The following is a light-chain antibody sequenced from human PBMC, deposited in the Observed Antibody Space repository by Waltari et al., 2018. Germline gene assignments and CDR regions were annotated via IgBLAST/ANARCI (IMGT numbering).Light chain of an antibody. CDR2: GQN. Sequence: QSVLTQPPSASGTPGQRVTISSSGSSSNIGRNTVNCYKQLPGTAPTLLIYGQNQRPSGVPARFSGYTSGTSASLAIGGLQSEDEAHYYCAAWDDSLNGFYVFGTGTKVTVL. V-gene: IGLV1-44*01. CDR3: AAWDDSLNGFYV. J-gene: IGLJ1*01. CDR1: SSNIGRNT.